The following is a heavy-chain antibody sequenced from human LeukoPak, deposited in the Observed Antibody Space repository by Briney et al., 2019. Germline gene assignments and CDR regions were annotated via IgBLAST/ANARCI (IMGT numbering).Heavy chain of an antibody. J-gene: IGHJ3*02. Sequence: PGGSLGLSCAASGFTFSSYAMSWVRQAPGKGLEWVSAISGSGGSTYYADSVKGRFSISRDNSKNTLYLQMNSLRAEDTAVYYCAKSYPSGGAFDIWGQGTMVTVSS. CDR3: AKSYPSGGAFDI. CDR2: ISGSGGST. CDR1: GFTFSSYA. D-gene: IGHD1-26*01. V-gene: IGHV3-23*01.